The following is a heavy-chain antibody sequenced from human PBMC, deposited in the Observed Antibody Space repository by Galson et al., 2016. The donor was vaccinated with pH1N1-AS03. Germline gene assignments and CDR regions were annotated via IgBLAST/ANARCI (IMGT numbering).Heavy chain of an antibody. J-gene: IGHJ4*02. Sequence: SLRLSCAASGFTFSTYAMAWVRQAPGKGLEGVSATSDSGTFYTDSVKGRFTISRDDSRDTVYLQMNSLRAEDTALYYCAKGVSNSGDGGVAYWGQGTLVTVSS. V-gene: IGHV3-23*01. CDR1: GFTFSTYA. CDR3: AKGVSNSGDGGVAY. CDR2: TSDSGT. D-gene: IGHD3-16*01.